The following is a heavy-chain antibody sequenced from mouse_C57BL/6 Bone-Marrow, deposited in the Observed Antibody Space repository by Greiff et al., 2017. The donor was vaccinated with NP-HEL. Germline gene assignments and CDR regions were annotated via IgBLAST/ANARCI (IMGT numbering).Heavy chain of an antibody. CDR2: IYPRSGNT. V-gene: IGHV1-81*01. J-gene: IGHJ2*01. Sequence: VKLLESGAELARPGASVKLSCKASGYTFTSYGISWVKQRPGQGLEWIGEIYPRSGNTYYNEKFKGKATLTADKSSSTAYMELRSLTSEDSAVYFCARWGLPADYWGQGTTLTVSS. CDR3: ARWGLPADY. CDR1: GYTFTSYG. D-gene: IGHD2-2*01.